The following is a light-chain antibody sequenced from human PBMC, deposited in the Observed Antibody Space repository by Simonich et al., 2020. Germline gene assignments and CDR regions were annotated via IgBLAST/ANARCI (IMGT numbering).Light chain of an antibody. CDR1: SGSIASNY. CDR3: QSYDSSNHVV. CDR2: EDN. V-gene: IGLV6-57*03. Sequence: NFMLTQPHSVSESPGKTVTISCTRSSGSIASNYVQWYQQRPGSAPTTVIYEDNQRPSGVPDRFSGSIDISSNTASLTISGLETEDEADYYCQSYDSSNHVVFGGGTKLTVL. J-gene: IGLJ2*01.